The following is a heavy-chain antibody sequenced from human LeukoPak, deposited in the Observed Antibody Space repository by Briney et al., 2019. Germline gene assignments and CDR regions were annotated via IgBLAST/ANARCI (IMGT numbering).Heavy chain of an antibody. CDR2: IYSGGST. J-gene: IGHJ4*02. D-gene: IGHD6-13*01. V-gene: IGHV3-66*04. CDR3: ARQRISSRGNYFDY. CDR1: GFTFSAFP. Sequence: GGSLRLSCAASGFTFSAFPMHWVRQAPGKGLEWVAVIYSGGSTYYADSVKGRFTISRDNSKNTLYLQMDSLRAEDTAVYYCARQRISSRGNYFDYWGQGTLVTVSS.